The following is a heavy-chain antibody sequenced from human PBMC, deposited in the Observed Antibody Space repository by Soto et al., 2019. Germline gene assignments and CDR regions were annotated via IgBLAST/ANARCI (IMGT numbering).Heavy chain of an antibody. V-gene: IGHV4-30-2*01. D-gene: IGHD4-17*01. CDR1: GGSISSGGYS. CDR2: IYHSGST. CDR3: ARAHYGDYGYGMDV. J-gene: IGHJ6*02. Sequence: QLQLQESGSGLVKPSQTLSLTCAVSGGSISSGGYSWSWIRQPPGKGLEWIGYIYHSGSTYYNPSLKSRVTISVDRSKNQFSLKLSSVTPADTAVYYCARAHYGDYGYGMDVWGQGTTVTVSS.